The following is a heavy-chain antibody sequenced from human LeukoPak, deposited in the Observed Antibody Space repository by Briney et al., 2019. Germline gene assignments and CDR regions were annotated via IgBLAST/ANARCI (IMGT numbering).Heavy chain of an antibody. CDR3: AVVVVAATRAFDAFDI. CDR1: GYTFTGYY. J-gene: IGHJ3*02. D-gene: IGHD2-15*01. CDR2: INPNSGGT. V-gene: IGHV1-2*02. Sequence: GASVNVSCKSSGYTFTGYYMHWVRQAPGQGLEWMGWINPNSGGTNYAQKFQGRVTMTRDTSISTAYMELSRLRSDDTAVYYCAVVVVAATRAFDAFDIWGQGTMVTVSS.